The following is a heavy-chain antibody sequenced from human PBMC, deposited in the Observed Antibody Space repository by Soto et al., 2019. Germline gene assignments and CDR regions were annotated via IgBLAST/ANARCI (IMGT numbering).Heavy chain of an antibody. CDR1: GGSIRSGDSY. J-gene: IGHJ4*02. V-gene: IGHV4-30-4*01. CDR2: TYYSGST. D-gene: IGHD3-22*01. CDR3: ARTHYSDRSGTDY. Sequence: SETLSLTCTVSGGSIRSGDSYWSWIRQPPGKGLEWIGYTYYSGSTYYNPSLKSRVTISLDTSKNQFSLNLSSVTAADTAVYYCARTHYSDRSGTDYWGQGTLVTVSS.